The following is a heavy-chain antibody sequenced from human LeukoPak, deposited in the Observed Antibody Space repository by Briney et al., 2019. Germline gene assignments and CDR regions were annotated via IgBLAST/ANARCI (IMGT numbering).Heavy chain of an antibody. Sequence: GGSLRLSCAASGFTFSSYAMSWVRQAPGKGLEWVSSINYSGGSTYYADSVKGRFTVSRDNSKNTLYLQMNSLRAEDTAVCHCAKEGDGYITWGQGTLVTVSS. D-gene: IGHD5-24*01. V-gene: IGHV3-23*01. CDR1: GFTFSSYA. CDR2: INYSGGST. CDR3: AKEGDGYIT. J-gene: IGHJ4*02.